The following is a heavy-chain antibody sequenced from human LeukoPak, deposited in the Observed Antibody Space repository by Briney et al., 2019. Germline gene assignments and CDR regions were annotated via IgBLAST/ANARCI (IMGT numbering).Heavy chain of an antibody. D-gene: IGHD3-22*01. J-gene: IGHJ4*02. CDR2: INTNTGKP. Sequence: GASVKVSCKASGGTFSSYAMNWVRQAPGQGLEWMGWINTNTGKPMYAQGFTGRFVFSLDTSVSMAYLQITSLKAEDTALYYCARDSWDYDDSSGYYQNYWGQGTLVTVSS. CDR3: ARDSWDYDDSSGYYQNY. CDR1: GGTFSSYA. V-gene: IGHV7-4-1*04.